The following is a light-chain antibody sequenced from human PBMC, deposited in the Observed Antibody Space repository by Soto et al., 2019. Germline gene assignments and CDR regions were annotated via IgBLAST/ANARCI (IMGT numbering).Light chain of an antibody. CDR2: EAS. Sequence: DIQMTQSPSTLSASVGDRVTITCRASQSIRDSLAWYQQKPGKAPKLLIYEASTLKSGVPSRFSGSRSGTEYTLTISSLQPDDVAIYYCQQYNGYWTFGQGTKVEIK. CDR1: QSIRDS. V-gene: IGKV1-5*03. J-gene: IGKJ1*01. CDR3: QQYNGYWT.